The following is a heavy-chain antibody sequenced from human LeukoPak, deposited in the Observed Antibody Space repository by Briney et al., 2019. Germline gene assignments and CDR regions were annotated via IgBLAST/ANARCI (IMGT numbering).Heavy chain of an antibody. CDR3: ARRKPEKTTTAPWWFAP. D-gene: IGHD1-1*01. Sequence: KPSETLSLTCTVSGGSISSYYWSWIRQPPGKGLELIGYIYNSGSTNYNPSLKSRVTISVDTSKNQFSLKLSSVTAADTAVYYCARRKPEKTTTAPWWFAPWGQEPLVTVSS. CDR2: IYNSGST. V-gene: IGHV4-59*01. CDR1: GGSISSYY. J-gene: IGHJ5*02.